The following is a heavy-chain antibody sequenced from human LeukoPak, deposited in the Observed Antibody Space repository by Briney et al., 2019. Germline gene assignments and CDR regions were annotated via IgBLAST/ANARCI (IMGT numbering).Heavy chain of an antibody. Sequence: SETLSLTCTVSGGSISSYYWGWIRQPPGKGLEWIGSIYYSGSTYYNPSLKSRVTISVDTSKNQFSLKLSSVTAADTAVYYCARHSVGGGPIDYWGQGTLVTVSS. CDR3: ARHSVGGGPIDY. J-gene: IGHJ4*02. CDR2: IYYSGST. V-gene: IGHV4-39*01. D-gene: IGHD2-15*01. CDR1: GGSISSYY.